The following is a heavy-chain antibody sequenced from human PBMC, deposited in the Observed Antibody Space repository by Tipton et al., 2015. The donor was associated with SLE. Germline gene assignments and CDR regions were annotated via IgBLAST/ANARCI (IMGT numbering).Heavy chain of an antibody. CDR1: GGSINSYY. V-gene: IGHV4-59*08. CDR2: IYYSGST. Sequence: TLSLTCTVSGGSINSYYWSWIRQPPGKGLEWIGYIYYSGSTNYNPSLKSRVTISVDTSKNQFSLRLNSVTAADTSVYYCARQVYDFTYYFDYWGQGTLVSVSS. J-gene: IGHJ4*02. CDR3: ARQVYDFTYYFDY. D-gene: IGHD3/OR15-3a*01.